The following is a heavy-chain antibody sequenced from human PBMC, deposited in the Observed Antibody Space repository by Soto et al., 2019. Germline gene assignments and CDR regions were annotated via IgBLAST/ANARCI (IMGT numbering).Heavy chain of an antibody. CDR1: GFTLSSYS. Sequence: EVQLVESGGGLVKPGGSRRLSCAASGFTLSSYSMNWVRQAPGKGLEWVSSISSSSSYIYYADSVKGRFTISRDNAKNSLYLQMNSLRAEDTAVYYCAREGSSGSYPAGWGQGTLVTVSS. V-gene: IGHV3-21*01. CDR2: ISSSSSYI. CDR3: AREGSSGSYPAG. J-gene: IGHJ4*02. D-gene: IGHD1-26*01.